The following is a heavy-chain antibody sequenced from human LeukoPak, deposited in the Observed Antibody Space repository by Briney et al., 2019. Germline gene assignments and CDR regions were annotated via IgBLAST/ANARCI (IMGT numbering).Heavy chain of an antibody. V-gene: IGHV3-23*01. Sequence: GGSLRLSCAASGFTFSSYTMSWVRQAPGKGLEWVSTITTGDGNTYYADSVKGRFTVSRDNSKNTLFLQMNSLRAEDTAVYYCAKDGGLWVSAHWGDSWGRGTLVTVSS. J-gene: IGHJ4*02. CDR3: AKDGGLWVSAHWGDS. CDR2: ITTGDGNT. CDR1: GFTFSSYT. D-gene: IGHD7-27*01.